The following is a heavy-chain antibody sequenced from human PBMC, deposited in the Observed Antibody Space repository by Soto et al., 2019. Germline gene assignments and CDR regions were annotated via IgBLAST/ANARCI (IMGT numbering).Heavy chain of an antibody. CDR3: AADRIVGANWFDP. J-gene: IGHJ5*02. CDR1: GFTFTSSA. D-gene: IGHD1-26*01. Sequence: GVSVKVSCKASGFTFTSSAVQWVRQARGQRLEWIGWIVVGSGNTNYAQKFQERVTITRDMSTSTAYMELSSLRSEDTAVYYCAADRIVGANWFDPWGQGTLVTVSS. CDR2: IVVGSGNT. V-gene: IGHV1-58*01.